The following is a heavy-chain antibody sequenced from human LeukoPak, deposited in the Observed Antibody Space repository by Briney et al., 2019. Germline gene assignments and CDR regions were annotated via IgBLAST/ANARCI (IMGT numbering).Heavy chain of an antibody. D-gene: IGHD5-18*01. CDR2: VISSGGST. CDR3: AKEGYRYGYAIDY. V-gene: IGHV3-23*01. CDR1: GFTFSSYA. J-gene: IGHJ4*02. Sequence: GGSLRLSCAASGFTFSSYAMSWVRQAPGKGLEWVSAVISSGGSTYYADSVKGRFTISRDNSKNTLYLQMNSLRAEDTAVYYCAKEGYRYGYAIDYWGQGTLVTVSS.